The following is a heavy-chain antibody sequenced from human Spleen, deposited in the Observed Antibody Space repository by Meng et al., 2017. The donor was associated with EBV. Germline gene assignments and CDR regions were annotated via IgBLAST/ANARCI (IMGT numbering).Heavy chain of an antibody. CDR2: IDPNSGDT. D-gene: IGHD3-3*01. Sequence: QVQPGECGAEVKKPGDSVKVSCKGSGNSFTGHYIHWVRQVPGQGLEWMGWIDPNSGDTKYAQNFQGWVTMTRDTSISTAYMELSRLRSHDTAVYYCARLNTMLTSFDYWGQGTLVTVSS. CDR3: ARLNTMLTSFDY. J-gene: IGHJ4*02. CDR1: GNSFTGHY. V-gene: IGHV1-2*04.